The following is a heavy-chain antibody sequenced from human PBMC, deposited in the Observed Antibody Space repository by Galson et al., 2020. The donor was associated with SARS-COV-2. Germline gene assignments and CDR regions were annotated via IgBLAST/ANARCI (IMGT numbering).Heavy chain of an antibody. CDR3: AGYCSGGSCHHNDAFDI. V-gene: IGHV4-30-2*01. D-gene: IGHD2-15*01. CDR2: IYHSGRT. Sequence: ASETLSLTCAVSGGSISSGGYSWSWIRQPPGKGLEWIGYIYHSGRTYYNPSLKSRVTISVDRSKNQCSLKLSSVTAADTAVYYCAGYCSGGSCHHNDAFDIWGQGTMVTVSS. CDR1: GGSISSGGYS. J-gene: IGHJ3*02.